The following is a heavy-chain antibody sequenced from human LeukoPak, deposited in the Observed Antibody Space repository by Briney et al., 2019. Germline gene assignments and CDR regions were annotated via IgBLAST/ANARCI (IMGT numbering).Heavy chain of an antibody. CDR3: AKDHMYYDFWSGYYLWFDP. CDR1: GFTFSSYA. V-gene: IGHV3-23*01. J-gene: IGHJ5*02. D-gene: IGHD3-3*01. CDR2: ISGSGGST. Sequence: PGGSLRLSCAASGFTFSSYAMSWVRQAPGKGLEWVSAISGSGGSTYYADSVKGRFTISRDNSKNTLYLQMNSLRAEDAAVYYCAKDHMYYDFWSGYYLWFDPWGQGTLVTVSS.